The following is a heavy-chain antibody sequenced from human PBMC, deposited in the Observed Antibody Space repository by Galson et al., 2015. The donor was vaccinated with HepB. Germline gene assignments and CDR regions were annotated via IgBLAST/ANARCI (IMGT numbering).Heavy chain of an antibody. V-gene: IGHV3-11*06. J-gene: IGHJ1*01. CDR2: INSNSKYR. Sequence: SLRLSCAASGFNFTKYYMSWIRQTPGKDLEWVSYINSNSKYRDYADSVRGRFTISRDNAKKSLYLQMSSLRAEDSGIYYCARAEVGATYFLHWGQGTLVTVSS. CDR3: ARAEVGATYFLH. D-gene: IGHD1-26*01. CDR1: GFNFTKYY.